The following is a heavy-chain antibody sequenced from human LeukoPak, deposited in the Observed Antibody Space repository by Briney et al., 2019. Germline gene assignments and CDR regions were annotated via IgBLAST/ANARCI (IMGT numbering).Heavy chain of an antibody. Sequence: GASVKVSCKASGYTFTGYYMHWVRQAPGQGLEWMGWINPNSGGTNYAQKFQGRVTMTTDTSTSTAYMELRSLRSDDTAVYYCARDGLLWESAFDIWGQGTMVTVSS. D-gene: IGHD3-10*01. CDR2: INPNSGGT. V-gene: IGHV1-2*02. CDR1: GYTFTGYY. CDR3: ARDGLLWESAFDI. J-gene: IGHJ3*02.